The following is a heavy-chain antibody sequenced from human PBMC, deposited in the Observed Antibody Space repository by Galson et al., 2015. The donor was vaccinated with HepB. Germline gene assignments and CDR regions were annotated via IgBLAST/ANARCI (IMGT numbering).Heavy chain of an antibody. V-gene: IGHV3-48*02. D-gene: IGHD5-12*01. Sequence: SLRLSCAASGFTFSSYSMNWVRQAPGKGLEWVSYISSSSSTKYYADSVKGRFTISRDNAKNSLYLQMNSLRDEDTAVYYCARVVDSGYGPLDYWGQGTQVTVSP. CDR3: ARVVDSGYGPLDY. CDR1: GFTFSSYS. CDR2: ISSSSSTK. J-gene: IGHJ4*02.